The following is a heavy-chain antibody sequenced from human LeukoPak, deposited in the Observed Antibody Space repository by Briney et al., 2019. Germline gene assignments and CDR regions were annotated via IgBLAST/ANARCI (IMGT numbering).Heavy chain of an antibody. Sequence: GGSLRLSCAASGFTFSSYGMHWVRQAPGKGLEWVAFIRYDGSNKYYADSVKGRFTISGDNSKNTLYLQMNSLRAEDTAVYYCAKPGGPAAMFLGYFDYWGQGTLVTVSS. J-gene: IGHJ4*02. CDR1: GFTFSSYG. D-gene: IGHD2-2*01. V-gene: IGHV3-30*02. CDR3: AKPGGPAAMFLGYFDY. CDR2: IRYDGSNK.